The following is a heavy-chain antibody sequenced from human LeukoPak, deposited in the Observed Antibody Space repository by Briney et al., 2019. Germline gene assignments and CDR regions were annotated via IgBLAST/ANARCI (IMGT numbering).Heavy chain of an antibody. CDR3: ARGGYNWNSRPDY. CDR1: GGSFSGYY. V-gene: IGHV4-34*01. CDR2: INHSGST. Sequence: LETLSLTCAVYGGSFSGYYWSWIRQPPGKGLEWIGEINHSGSTNYNPSLKSRVTISVDTSKNQFSLKLSSVTAADTAVYYCARGGYNWNSRPDYWGQGTLVTVSS. J-gene: IGHJ4*02. D-gene: IGHD1-7*01.